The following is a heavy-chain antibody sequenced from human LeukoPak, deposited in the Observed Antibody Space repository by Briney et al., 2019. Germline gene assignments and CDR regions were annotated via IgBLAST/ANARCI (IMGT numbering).Heavy chain of an antibody. CDR1: GDDLVTYW. CDR2: IYPADSDT. J-gene: IGHJ6*03. Sequence: ESLKISCKGSGDDLVTYWIAWVRQMPGKGLEWMGIIYPADSDTRYSPSFRGQVTISADKSISTAYLQWSSLKASDTAMYYCARQSGDYSYYYYMDVWGKGTTVTISS. D-gene: IGHD2-21*02. CDR3: ARQSGDYSYYYYMDV. V-gene: IGHV5-51*01.